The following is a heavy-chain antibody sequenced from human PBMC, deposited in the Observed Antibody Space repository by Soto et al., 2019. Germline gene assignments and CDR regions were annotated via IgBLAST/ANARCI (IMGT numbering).Heavy chain of an antibody. V-gene: IGHV1-2*04. CDR1: GYTFTGYY. CDR3: ARDRLGDYGSGSYYKSTRNYYMDV. Sequence: ASVKVSCKASGYTFTGYYMHWVRQAPGQGLEWMGWINPNSGGTNYAQKFQGWVTMTRDTSISTAYMELSRLRSDDTAVYYCARDRLGDYGSGSYYKSTRNYYMDVWGKGTTVTVSS. J-gene: IGHJ6*03. CDR2: INPNSGGT. D-gene: IGHD3-10*01.